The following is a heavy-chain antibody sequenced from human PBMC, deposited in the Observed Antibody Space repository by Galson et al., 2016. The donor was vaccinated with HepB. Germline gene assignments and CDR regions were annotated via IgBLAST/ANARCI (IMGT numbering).Heavy chain of an antibody. CDR1: GYTFTTSG. J-gene: IGHJ6*04. D-gene: IGHD2-15*01. V-gene: IGHV1-18*01. CDR2: IKSYNGDT. Sequence: SVKVSCKASGYTFTTSGITWVRQAPGQGLEWMGWIKSYNGDTVYAENLQGRVTLTPDTSTSTAYLELRDLRSDATAGAYCPRVGYCNGAACYSNGMDVWGEGTTVTVSS. CDR3: PRVGYCNGAACYSNGMDV.